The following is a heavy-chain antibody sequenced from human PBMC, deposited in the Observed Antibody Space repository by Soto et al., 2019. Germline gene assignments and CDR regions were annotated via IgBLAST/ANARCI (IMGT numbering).Heavy chain of an antibody. CDR3: ARSSGVPTPYFDY. V-gene: IGHV3-30-3*01. J-gene: IGHJ4*02. CDR1: GFAFNIYA. CDR2: ISHDGTNR. Sequence: GGSLRLSCAAYGFAFNIYAIHWVRQAPGKGLEWVAVISHDGTNRYYTDSVRGRFTISRDNSKNTVYLEMDSLGADDTAVYYCARSSGVPTPYFDYWGQGTLVTVSS. D-gene: IGHD3-3*01.